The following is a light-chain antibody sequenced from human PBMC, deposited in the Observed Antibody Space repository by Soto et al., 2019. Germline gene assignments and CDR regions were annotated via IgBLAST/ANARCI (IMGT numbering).Light chain of an antibody. J-gene: IGKJ2*01. CDR2: AAS. V-gene: IGKV1-9*01. CDR3: QQLNTYPHT. CDR1: QGISSS. Sequence: DIQLTQSPSFLSASVGDRVTITCRASQGISSSLAWFQQKPGKAPKLLIYAASTLQSRVPSRFSGSGSGTVFTLTISSLQPEDFATYYCQQLNTYPHTFGQGTKLEIK.